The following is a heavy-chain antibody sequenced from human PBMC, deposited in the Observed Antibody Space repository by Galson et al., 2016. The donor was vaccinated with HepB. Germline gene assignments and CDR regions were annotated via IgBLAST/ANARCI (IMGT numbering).Heavy chain of an antibody. J-gene: IGHJ6*02. Sequence: LVKPTQTLTLTCTFSGFSLTTSGMCVNWIRQPPGKALEWLALIDWEDDKYYSTSLKTRLTISKDTSKNQVVLTMTNMDAVDTATYYCAREDTRTNGGMDVWGQGTTVTVSS. V-gene: IGHV2-70*01. CDR2: IDWEDDK. CDR3: AREDTRTNGGMDV. D-gene: IGHD5-18*01. CDR1: GFSLTTSGMC.